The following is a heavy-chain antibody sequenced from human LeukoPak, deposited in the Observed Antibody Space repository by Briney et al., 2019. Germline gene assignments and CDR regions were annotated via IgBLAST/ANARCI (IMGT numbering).Heavy chain of an antibody. J-gene: IGHJ5*02. D-gene: IGHD3-10*01. CDR3: ARELSYYGSGSPGGWFDP. CDR1: GFTFSSYS. CDR2: ISSSSSTI. V-gene: IGHV3-48*01. Sequence: GGSLRLSCAASGFTFSSYSMNWVRQAPGKGLEWVSYISSSSSTIYYADSVKGRFTISRDNAKNSLYLQMNSLRAEDTAVYYCARELSYYGSGSPGGWFDPWGQGTLVTVSS.